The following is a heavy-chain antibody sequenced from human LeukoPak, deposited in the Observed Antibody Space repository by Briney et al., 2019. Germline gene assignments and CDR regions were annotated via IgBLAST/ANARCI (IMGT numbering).Heavy chain of an antibody. V-gene: IGHV3-21*01. J-gene: IGHJ6*03. CDR1: GFTFGIYG. CDR2: ITRGSIYT. D-gene: IGHD1-26*01. Sequence: GGSLRLSCAGSGFTFGIYGMNWVRQTPGKGLEWVSSITRGSIYTFYADSVKGRFTISRDNAKNSLSLQMNSLRAEDTAVYYCARDPYNGSYGDDYYYYMDVWGKGTTVTISS. CDR3: ARDPYNGSYGDDYYYYMDV.